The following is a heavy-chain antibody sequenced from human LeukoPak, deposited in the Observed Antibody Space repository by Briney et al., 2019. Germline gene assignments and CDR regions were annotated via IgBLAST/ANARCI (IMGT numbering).Heavy chain of an antibody. D-gene: IGHD5-18*01. Sequence: SETLSLTCTVSGGSISSGGYYWSWIRQHPGKGLEWIGYIFDGGNTYYNPSLKSRVTISVDTSKNQLSLNLTSVTAADTAVFYCARDRKGWIQLDYWGQGTLATVSS. J-gene: IGHJ4*02. V-gene: IGHV4-31*03. CDR1: GGSISSGGYY. CDR2: IFDGGNT. CDR3: ARDRKGWIQLDY.